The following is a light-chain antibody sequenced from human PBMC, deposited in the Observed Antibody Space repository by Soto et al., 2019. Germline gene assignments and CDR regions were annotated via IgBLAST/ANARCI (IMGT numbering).Light chain of an antibody. Sequence: EIVLTQSPGTLSLSPGERATLSCRASQSINNRYLAWYQQKPGQAPRLLIYAASSRATGIPDRFSGSGSETDFTITISRMEPEDFAVYYCQQFGSSPGFTFGPGTKVDIK. J-gene: IGKJ3*01. CDR2: AAS. V-gene: IGKV3-20*01. CDR1: QSINNRY. CDR3: QQFGSSPGFT.